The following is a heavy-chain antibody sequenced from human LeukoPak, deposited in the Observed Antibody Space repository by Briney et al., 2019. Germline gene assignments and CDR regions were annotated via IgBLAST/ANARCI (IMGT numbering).Heavy chain of an antibody. D-gene: IGHD1-1*01. CDR1: GYTFTGYY. J-gene: IGHJ5*02. V-gene: IGHV1-2*06. Sequence: ASVKVSCKASGYTFTGYYVHWVRQAPGQGLEWMGRINPNSGGTNYAQKFQGRVTMTRDTSISTAYMELSRLRSDDTAVYYCARDRLSVSPGQRMNWFDPWGQGTLVTVSS. CDR2: INPNSGGT. CDR3: ARDRLSVSPGQRMNWFDP.